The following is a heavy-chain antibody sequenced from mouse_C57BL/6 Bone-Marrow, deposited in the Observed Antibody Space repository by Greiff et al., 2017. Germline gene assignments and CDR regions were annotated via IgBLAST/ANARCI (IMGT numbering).Heavy chain of an antibody. CDR2: ISPNYGTT. Sequence: EVQLQQSGPELVKPGASVKISCKASGYSFTDYNMNWVKQSNGKSLEWIGVISPNYGTTSYNQKFKGKDTLTVDQSSSTTYMQLNSLTSEDSAVYYCARGYDYDYAMDYWGQGTSGTVTS. V-gene: IGHV1-39*01. CDR3: ARGYDYDYAMDY. D-gene: IGHD2-4*01. J-gene: IGHJ4*01. CDR1: GYSFTDYN.